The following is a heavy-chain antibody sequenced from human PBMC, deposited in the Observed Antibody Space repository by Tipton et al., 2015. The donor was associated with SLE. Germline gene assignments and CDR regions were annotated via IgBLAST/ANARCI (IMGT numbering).Heavy chain of an antibody. CDR1: GFTFSNYG. Sequence: SLRLSCEASGFTFSNYGMNWVRQAPGKGLEWVATIRASSKYHAESVMGRFTISRDNSKNTVYLQMSGLRVEDTAVYYCAKDHTAGYSDFWSGFYFESWGLGTLVTVSS. D-gene: IGHD3-3*01. CDR3: AKDHTAGYSDFWSGFYFES. CDR2: IRASSK. J-gene: IGHJ4*02. V-gene: IGHV3-23*01.